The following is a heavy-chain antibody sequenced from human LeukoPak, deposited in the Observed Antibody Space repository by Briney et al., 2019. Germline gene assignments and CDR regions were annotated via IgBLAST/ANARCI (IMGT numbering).Heavy chain of an antibody. V-gene: IGHV3-21*01. J-gene: IGHJ4*02. CDR2: ISTSHSYI. D-gene: IGHD3-10*01. CDR1: GFTFSSYT. Sequence: GGSLRLSCTASGFTFSSYTFNWVRQAPGKGLEWVSSISTSHSYIYYADSVKGRFTISRDNAKNSLYLQMNSLRAEDTAVYYCARVSPYGSGSYNPDYWGQGTLVTVSS. CDR3: ARVSPYGSGSYNPDY.